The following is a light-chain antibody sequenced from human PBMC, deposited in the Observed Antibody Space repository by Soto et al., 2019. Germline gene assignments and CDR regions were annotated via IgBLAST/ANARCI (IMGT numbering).Light chain of an antibody. V-gene: IGKV2-28*01. CDR2: LGS. CDR3: MQTTHWPRT. J-gene: IGKJ1*01. Sequence: DIVMTQSPLSLPVTPGEPASISCRSSQSLLHSNGYNYLDWYLQKPGQSPQLLIYLGSKRDSGVPDRFSGSGSGTDFTLKITRVEAEDVGVYYCMQTTHWPRTFGQGTKVDIK. CDR1: QSLLHSNGYNY.